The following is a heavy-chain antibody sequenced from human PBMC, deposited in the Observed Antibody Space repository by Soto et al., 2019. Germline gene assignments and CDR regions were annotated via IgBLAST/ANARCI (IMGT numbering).Heavy chain of an antibody. J-gene: IGHJ6*02. V-gene: IGHV3-13*01. CDR3: ARAYGSGSYYKYYYYGMDV. CDR1: GFTFSSYD. CDR2: IGTAGDT. Sequence: QPGGSLRLSCAASGFTFSSYDMHWVRQATGKGLEWVSAIGTAGDTYYPGSVKGRFTISRENAKNSLYLQMNSLRAGDTAVYYCARAYGSGSYYKYYYYGMDVWGQGTTVTVSS. D-gene: IGHD3-10*01.